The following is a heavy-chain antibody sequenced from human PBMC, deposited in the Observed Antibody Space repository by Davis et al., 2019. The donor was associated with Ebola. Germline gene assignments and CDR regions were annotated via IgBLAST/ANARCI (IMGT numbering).Heavy chain of an antibody. CDR2: IRSKANSYAT. V-gene: IGHV3-73*01. CDR3: TTDLGYCSGGSCYSYDAFDI. CDR1: GFTFSNYE. Sequence: GESLKISCAASGFTFSNYEMNWVRQASGKGLEWVGRIRSKANSYATAYAASVKGRFTISRDDSKNTAYLQMNSLKTEDTAVYYCTTDLGYCSGGSCYSYDAFDIWGQGTMVTVSS. J-gene: IGHJ3*02. D-gene: IGHD2-15*01.